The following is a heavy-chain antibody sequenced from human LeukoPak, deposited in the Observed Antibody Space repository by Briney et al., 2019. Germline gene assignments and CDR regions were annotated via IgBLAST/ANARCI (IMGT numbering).Heavy chain of an antibody. V-gene: IGHV3-7*01. CDR2: INEDGSET. Sequence: GGALRLSCAASGFTFGRTWMDWVRQAPGKSLEWVANINEDGSETYYVDSAKGRFTVSPDNAKSSLYLQMDRVRVEDTAIYDCSRSLNNWGQGTLVTV. CDR1: GFTFGRTW. J-gene: IGHJ4*02. CDR3: SRSLNN.